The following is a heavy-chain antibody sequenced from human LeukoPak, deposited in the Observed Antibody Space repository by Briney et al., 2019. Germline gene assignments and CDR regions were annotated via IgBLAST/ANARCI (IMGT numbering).Heavy chain of an antibody. CDR2: ISAYNGNT. CDR3: ARDFRPYYGSGSPFDY. CDR1: GYTFTSYG. V-gene: IGHV1-18*01. Sequence: ASVKVSCKASGYTFTSYGISWVRQAPGQGLEWMGWISAYNGNTNYAQKLQGRVTMTTDTSTSTAYMELRSLRSDGTAVYYCARDFRPYYGSGSPFDYWGQGTLVTVSS. J-gene: IGHJ4*02. D-gene: IGHD3-10*01.